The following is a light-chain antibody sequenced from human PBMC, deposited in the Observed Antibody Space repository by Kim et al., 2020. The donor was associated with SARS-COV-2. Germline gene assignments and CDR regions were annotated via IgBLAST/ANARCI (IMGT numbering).Light chain of an antibody. Sequence: QPVLTQSPSASASLGASVKLTCTLSSGHSSYAIAGHQQQPEKGPRYLMKLNSDGSHSKGDGIPDRFSGSSAGAERYLTISSLQSEDEADYYCQTWGTGINWVFGGGTKLTVL. CDR1: SGHSSYA. CDR2: LNSDGSH. V-gene: IGLV4-69*01. CDR3: QTWGTGINWV. J-gene: IGLJ3*02.